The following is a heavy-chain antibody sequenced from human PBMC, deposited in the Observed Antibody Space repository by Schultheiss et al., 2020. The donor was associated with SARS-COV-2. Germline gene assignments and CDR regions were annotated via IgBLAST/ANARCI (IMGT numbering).Heavy chain of an antibody. CDR2: IHTSGST. Sequence: SETLSLTCTVSGGSTSSSSYYWNWIRQSAGKGLEWIGRIHTSGSTNYNPSLRSRVTISVDTSKNQFSLKLRSVTAADTALYYCAREMTRLTEWFDTWGQGTLVTVSS. J-gene: IGHJ5*02. D-gene: IGHD4-17*01. CDR1: GGSTSSSSYY. V-gene: IGHV4-61*02. CDR3: AREMTRLTEWFDT.